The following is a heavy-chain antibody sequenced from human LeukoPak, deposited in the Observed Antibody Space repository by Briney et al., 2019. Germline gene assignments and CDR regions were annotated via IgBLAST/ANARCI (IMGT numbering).Heavy chain of an antibody. V-gene: IGHV4-39*07. CDR3: AREPASWFDP. CDR2: IYYSGST. Sequence: SETLSLTCTVSGGSISSSSYYWGWIRQPPGKGLEWIGSIYYSGSTYYNPYLESRVTISVDTSKNQFSLKLSSVTAADTAVYYCAREPASWFDPWGQGTLVTVSS. CDR1: GGSISSSSYY. J-gene: IGHJ5*02.